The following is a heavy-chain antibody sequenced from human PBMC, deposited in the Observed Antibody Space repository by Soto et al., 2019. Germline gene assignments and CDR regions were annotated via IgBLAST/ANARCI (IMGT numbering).Heavy chain of an antibody. V-gene: IGHV5-51*01. CDR3: ARYNSPSLVGNRFDP. CDR1: GYGFAGYW. CDR2: IYPDDSET. D-gene: IGHD3-22*01. Sequence: GESLKISCTGSGYGFAGYWIVWVRQMPGEGLKWMGMIYPDDSETRYSPSFQGQVTMSADKSINTVYLEWDSLKASDTAIYYCARYNSPSLVGNRFDPWGQGALVTVS. J-gene: IGHJ5*02.